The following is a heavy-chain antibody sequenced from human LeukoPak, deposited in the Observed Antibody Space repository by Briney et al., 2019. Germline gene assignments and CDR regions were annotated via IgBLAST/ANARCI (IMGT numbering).Heavy chain of an antibody. D-gene: IGHD6-6*01. CDR3: ARDEYSSSSGEGWFDP. V-gene: IGHV4-4*02. Sequence: PSETLSLTCAVSGGSISSSNWWSWVRQPPGQGLEWIGEIYHSGSTNYNPSLKGRVTISVDTSKNQFSLKLSSVTAADTAVYYCARDEYSSSSGEGWFDPWGQGTLVTVSS. CDR2: IYHSGST. CDR1: GGSISSSNW. J-gene: IGHJ5*02.